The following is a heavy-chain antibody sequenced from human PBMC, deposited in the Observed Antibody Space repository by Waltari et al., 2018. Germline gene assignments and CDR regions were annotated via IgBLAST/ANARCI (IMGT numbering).Heavy chain of an antibody. CDR2: ISSSSSYI. CDR3: ARGLGLAAYFDY. Sequence: EVQLVESGGGLVKPGGSLRLSCAASGFTFSSYSMNWVRQAPGKGLEWVSSISSSSSYIYYADSVKGRFTSSRDNAKNSLYLQMNSLRAEDTAVYYCARGLGLAAYFDYWGQGTLVTVSS. V-gene: IGHV3-21*01. CDR1: GFTFSSYS. J-gene: IGHJ4*02. D-gene: IGHD6-19*01.